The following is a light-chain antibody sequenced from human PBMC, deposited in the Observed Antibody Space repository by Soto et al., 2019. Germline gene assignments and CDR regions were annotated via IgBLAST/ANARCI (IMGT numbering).Light chain of an antibody. J-gene: IGKJ3*01. CDR2: GSS. Sequence: EIVMTQSPATLSVSPGERATLSCRASESVSRNLAWYQQKPGQAPRLLIYGSSTRATGIPARFSGSGSGTEFTLTISSLQSEDFAVYYCQQYNNWPPFTFGRGTKVDIK. CDR3: QQYNNWPPFT. V-gene: IGKV3-15*01. CDR1: ESVSRN.